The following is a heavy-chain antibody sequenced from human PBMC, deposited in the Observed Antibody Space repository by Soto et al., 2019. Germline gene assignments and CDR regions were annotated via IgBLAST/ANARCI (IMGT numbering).Heavy chain of an antibody. J-gene: IGHJ4*02. Sequence: LRLSCAASGFTFTNAWMSWVRQAPGKELEWVGQIKSKTDGGTTDFAAPVKGRFTISRDDSKNTLYLQMNSLKTEDTAVYYCTTQTTVIFDYWGQGTLVTVSS. CDR1: GFTFTNAW. V-gene: IGHV3-15*01. CDR3: TTQTTVIFDY. CDR2: IKSKTDGGTT. D-gene: IGHD4-17*01.